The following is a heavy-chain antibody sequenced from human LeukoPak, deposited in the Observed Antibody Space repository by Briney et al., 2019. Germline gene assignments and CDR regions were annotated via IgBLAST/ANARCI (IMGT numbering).Heavy chain of an antibody. CDR1: GFIFSSYA. D-gene: IGHD2-15*01. CDR2: ISYDGSNK. Sequence: GGSLRLSCAASGFIFSSYAIHWVRQAPGKGLEWVAVISYDGSNKYYANSVKGRFTISRDNSKNALYLQVNSLRAEDTAVYYCANTRGYGYYFNYWGQGTLVTVSS. CDR3: ANTRGYGYYFNY. J-gene: IGHJ4*02. V-gene: IGHV3-30*04.